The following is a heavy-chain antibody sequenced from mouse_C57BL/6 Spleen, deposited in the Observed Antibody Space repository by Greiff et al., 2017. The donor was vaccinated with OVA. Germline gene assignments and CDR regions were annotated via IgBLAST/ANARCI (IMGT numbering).Heavy chain of an antibody. D-gene: IGHD4-1*01. CDR1: GYSITSGYY. Sequence: DVHLVESGPGLVKPSQSLSLTCSVTGYSITSGYYWNWIRQFPGNKLEWMGYISYDGSNNYNPSLKNRISITRDTSKNQFFLKLNSVTTEDTATYYCARDFYWDGEGFDYWGQGTTLTVSS. V-gene: IGHV3-6*01. CDR3: ARDFYWDGEGFDY. CDR2: ISYDGSN. J-gene: IGHJ2*01.